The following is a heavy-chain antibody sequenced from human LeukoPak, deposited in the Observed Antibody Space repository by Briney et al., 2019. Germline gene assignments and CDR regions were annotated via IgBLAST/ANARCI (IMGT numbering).Heavy chain of an antibody. CDR2: IYYSGST. Sequence: SETLSLTCTVSGGSISSYYWSWIRQPPGKGLEWIGYIYYSGSTNYNPSLKSRVTISVDTSKNQFSLKLSSVTAADTAVYYCARGKATSSPFDYWGQGTLVTVSS. CDR3: ARGKATSSPFDY. J-gene: IGHJ4*02. V-gene: IGHV4-59*01. CDR1: GGSISSYY.